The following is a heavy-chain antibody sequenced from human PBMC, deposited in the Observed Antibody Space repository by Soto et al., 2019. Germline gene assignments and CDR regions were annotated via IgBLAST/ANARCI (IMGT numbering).Heavy chain of an antibody. J-gene: IGHJ5*02. CDR1: GGAITGYY. CDR2: FYSSGST. D-gene: IGHD3-3*01. CDR3: ARGQRFSDWLDP. V-gene: IGHV4-4*07. Sequence: PSETLSLTCTVTGGAITGYYWTCIRQTAGEGLEWSGRFYSSGSTNYNPSLKSRVSISLDTSMNHFSLSLRSVTAADTAVYYCARGQRFSDWLDPWGQGILVT.